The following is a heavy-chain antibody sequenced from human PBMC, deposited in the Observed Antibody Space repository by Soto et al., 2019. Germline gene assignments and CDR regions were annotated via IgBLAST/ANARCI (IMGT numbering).Heavy chain of an antibody. CDR1: GGSISSGGYY. J-gene: IGHJ3*02. CDR2: IYYSGST. Sequence: QVQLQESGPGLVKPSQTLSLTCTVSGGSISSGGYYWSWIRQHPGKGLEWIGYIYYSGSTYYNPSIKSRATIAVDSSKNLCSLKLSSVTAADTAVYCCARLDIWGQGTMVTVSS. V-gene: IGHV4-31*03. CDR3: ARLDI.